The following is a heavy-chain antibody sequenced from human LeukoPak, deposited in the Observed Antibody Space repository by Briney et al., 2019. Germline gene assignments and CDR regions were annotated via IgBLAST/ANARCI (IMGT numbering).Heavy chain of an antibody. CDR3: AKKGDYYDSSGYYPWNAFDI. CDR1: GFTFSSYG. Sequence: PGGSLRLSCAASGFTFSSYGMHWVRQAPGKGLEWVAFIRYDGSNKYYADSVKGRFTISRYNSKNTLYLQMNSLRAEDTAVYYCAKKGDYYDSSGYYPWNAFDIWGQGTMVTVSS. V-gene: IGHV3-30*02. D-gene: IGHD3-22*01. CDR2: IRYDGSNK. J-gene: IGHJ3*02.